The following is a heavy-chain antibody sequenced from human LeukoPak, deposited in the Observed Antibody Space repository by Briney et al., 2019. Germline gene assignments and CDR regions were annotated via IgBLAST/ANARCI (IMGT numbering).Heavy chain of an antibody. V-gene: IGHV3-7*03. CDR1: GFTFSRHW. J-gene: IGHJ4*02. CDR3: ARVCVSGWTEGMDY. CDR2: IKRDGREE. D-gene: IGHD6-19*01. Sequence: PGGSLRLSCAASGFTFSRHWMTWVRQAPGKGLEWVANIKRDGREENYVDSAKGRFSISRDNVKNSLHLQMNSLRGEDTAVYYCARVCVSGWTEGMDYWGQGTLVTVSS.